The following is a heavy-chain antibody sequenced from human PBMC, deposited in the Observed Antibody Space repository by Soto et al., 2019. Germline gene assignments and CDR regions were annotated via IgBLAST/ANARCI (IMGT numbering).Heavy chain of an antibody. CDR3: ARDVGRVGATTLDY. CDR2: INAGNGNT. CDR1: GYTFTSYA. J-gene: IGHJ4*02. Sequence: ASVKVSCKASGYTFTSYAMHWVRQAPGQRLEWMGWINAGNGNTKYSQKFQGRVTITRDTSASTAYMELSSLRSEDTAVYYCARDVGRVGATTLDYWGQGTLVTVSS. V-gene: IGHV1-3*01. D-gene: IGHD1-26*01.